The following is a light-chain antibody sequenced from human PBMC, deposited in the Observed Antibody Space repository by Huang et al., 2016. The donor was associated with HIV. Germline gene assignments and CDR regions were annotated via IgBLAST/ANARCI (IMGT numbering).Light chain of an antibody. Sequence: DIQMTQSPSSLSAFVGDRVTITCRASQDINIYLNWYQQKPGKAPQHLIYASSSLQSGVPSRFTGSGFGTDFTLTISSLQPEDFGTYYCQESHSTPYTFGQGTKVEIK. J-gene: IGKJ2*01. V-gene: IGKV1-39*01. CDR1: QDINIY. CDR2: ASS. CDR3: QESHSTPYT.